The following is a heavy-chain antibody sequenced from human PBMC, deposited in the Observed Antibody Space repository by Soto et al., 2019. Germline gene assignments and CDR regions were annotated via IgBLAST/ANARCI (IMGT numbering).Heavy chain of an antibody. J-gene: IGHJ4*02. D-gene: IGHD6-13*01. V-gene: IGHV4-39*01. Sequence: PSETLALTCTVSGGSISSSSYYWGWIRQPPGKGLEWIGSIYYSGSTYYNLSLKSRVTISVDTSKNQFSLKLSSVTAADTAVYYCARPQQLAYFDYWGQGTLVTVSS. CDR1: GGSISSSSYY. CDR2: IYYSGST. CDR3: ARPQQLAYFDY.